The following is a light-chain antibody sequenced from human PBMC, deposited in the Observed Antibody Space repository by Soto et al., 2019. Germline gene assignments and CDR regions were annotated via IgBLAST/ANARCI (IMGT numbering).Light chain of an antibody. CDR3: YSYAGSFNYV. V-gene: IGLV2-23*01. Sequence: QSVLTQPASVSGSPGQSITISCTGTRSDVGSYSLVSWYQQHPGKAPKLIIYEANKRPSGISRRFSGSKSGNTAFLTISGLQAEDEADYYCYSYAGSFNYVFGTGTKVTVL. J-gene: IGLJ1*01. CDR1: RSDVGSYSL. CDR2: EAN.